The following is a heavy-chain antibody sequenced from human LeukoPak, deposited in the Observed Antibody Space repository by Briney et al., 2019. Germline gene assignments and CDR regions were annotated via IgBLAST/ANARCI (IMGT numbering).Heavy chain of an antibody. CDR1: GFTFSSYS. J-gene: IGHJ4*02. V-gene: IGHV3-21*01. D-gene: IGHD2-15*01. CDR3: ARDPGYCSGGSCQGGFDY. CDR2: ISSSSSYI. Sequence: GGSLRLSCAASGFTFSSYSMNWVRQAPGKGLELVSSISSSSSYIYYADSVKGRFTISRDNAKNSLYLQMNSLRAEDTAVYYCARDPGYCSGGSCQGGFDYWGQGTLVTVSS.